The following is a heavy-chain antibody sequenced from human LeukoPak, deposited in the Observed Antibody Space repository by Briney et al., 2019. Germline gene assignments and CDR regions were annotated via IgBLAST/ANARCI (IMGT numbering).Heavy chain of an antibody. V-gene: IGHV4-4*02. D-gene: IGHD4-23*01. CDR1: GGSIIGSNW. Sequence: SETLSLTCAVSGGSIIGSNWWSWVRQPPGKGLEWIGEVFHSGSTNYSPSLRSRVTISVDKSKNQFSLKLNSVTAADTAVYYCARGGGTPTTVVTPFDYWGQGTLVTVSS. J-gene: IGHJ4*02. CDR2: VFHSGST. CDR3: ARGGGTPTTVVTPFDY.